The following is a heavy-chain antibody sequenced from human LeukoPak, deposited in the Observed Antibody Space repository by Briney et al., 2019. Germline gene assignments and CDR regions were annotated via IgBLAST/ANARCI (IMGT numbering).Heavy chain of an antibody. CDR1: GGTFISYA. V-gene: IGHV1-69*13. CDR2: IIPIFGTA. Sequence: ASVKVSCKASGGTFISYAISWVRQAPGQGLEWMGGIIPIFGTANYAQKFQGRVTITADESTSTAYMELSSLRSEDTAVYYCARASGRGAFYYYYYGMDVWGQGTTVTASS. J-gene: IGHJ6*02. D-gene: IGHD3-10*01. CDR3: ARASGRGAFYYYYYGMDV.